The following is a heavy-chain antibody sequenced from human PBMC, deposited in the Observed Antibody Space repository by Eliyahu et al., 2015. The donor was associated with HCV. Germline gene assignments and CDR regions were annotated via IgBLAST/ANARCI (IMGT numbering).Heavy chain of an antibody. D-gene: IGHD2-8*01. Sequence: GKGLEWVAVIWXDGSNKYYADSVKGRFTISRDNSKNTLYLQMNSLRAEDTAVYYCARAYCTNGVCYHYYYYYGMDVWGQGTTVTVSS. CDR2: IWXDGSNK. V-gene: IGHV3-33*01. CDR3: ARAYCTNGVCYHYYYYYGMDV. J-gene: IGHJ6*02.